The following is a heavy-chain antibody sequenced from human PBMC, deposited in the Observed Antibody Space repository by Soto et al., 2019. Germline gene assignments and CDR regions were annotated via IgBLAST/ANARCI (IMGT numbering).Heavy chain of an antibody. D-gene: IGHD1-1*01. CDR3: ARGRYGDY. V-gene: IGHV1-18*01. CDR1: GYGFTTYG. CDR2: ISAHNGNT. Sequence: QVHLVQSGAEVKKPGASVKVSCKGSGYGFTTYGITWVRQAPGQGLEWMAWISAHNGNTNYAQKLQGRVTVTRDTSTSTASIELRSMRSDYTSVYQSARGRYGDYLGQGALVTVSS. J-gene: IGHJ4*02.